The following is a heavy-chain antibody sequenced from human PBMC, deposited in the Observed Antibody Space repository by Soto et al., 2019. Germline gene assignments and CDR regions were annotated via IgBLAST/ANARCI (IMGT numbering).Heavy chain of an antibody. Sequence: SETLSLTCTVSGGSVSSGSYYWSWIRQPPGKGLEWIGYIYYSGSTNYNPSLKSRVTISVDTSKNQFSLKLSSVTAADTAVYYCARDQTSGSYDYWGQGTLVTVSS. V-gene: IGHV4-61*01. D-gene: IGHD1-26*01. J-gene: IGHJ4*02. CDR3: ARDQTSGSYDY. CDR1: GGSVSSGSYY. CDR2: IYYSGST.